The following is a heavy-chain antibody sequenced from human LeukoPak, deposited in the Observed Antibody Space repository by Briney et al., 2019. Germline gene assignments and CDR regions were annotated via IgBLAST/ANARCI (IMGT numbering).Heavy chain of an antibody. Sequence: ASVKVSCKASGYTFTGYYIHWVRQAPGQGLEWMGWINPNSGGTNYAQKFQVRVTMIRDTSISTAYMELSRLRSDDTAVYYCARDRRPSGSYFSDYWGQGTLVTVSS. CDR1: GYTFTGYY. CDR2: INPNSGGT. J-gene: IGHJ4*02. CDR3: ARDRRPSGSYFSDY. D-gene: IGHD1-26*01. V-gene: IGHV1-2*02.